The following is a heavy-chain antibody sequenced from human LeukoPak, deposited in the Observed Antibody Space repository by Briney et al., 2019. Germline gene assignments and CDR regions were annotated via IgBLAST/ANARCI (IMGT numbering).Heavy chain of an antibody. Sequence: ASVKVSCKASGYTFTGYYMHWLRQAPGQGLEWMGCINPNSGGTNYAQKFQGRVTMTRDTSISTAYMELRRLRSDDTAVYYCARDTARCSSTSCYTGFGLYGVDPWGQGTLVTVSS. D-gene: IGHD2-2*02. J-gene: IGHJ5*02. V-gene: IGHV1-2*02. CDR1: GYTFTGYY. CDR3: ARDTARCSSTSCYTGFGLYGVDP. CDR2: INPNSGGT.